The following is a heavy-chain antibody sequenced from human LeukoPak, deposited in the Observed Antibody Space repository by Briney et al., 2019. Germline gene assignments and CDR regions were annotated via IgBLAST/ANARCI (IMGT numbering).Heavy chain of an antibody. CDR3: ARDLTGSNWFDP. Sequence: PSQTLSLTCTASGGSISSGGYYWSWIRQHPGKGLEWIGYIYYSGSTYYNPSLKSRVTISVDTSKTQFSLKLSSVTAADTAVYYCARDLTGSNWFDPWGQGTLVTVSS. D-gene: IGHD7-27*01. CDR2: IYYSGST. V-gene: IGHV4-31*03. CDR1: GGSISSGGYY. J-gene: IGHJ5*02.